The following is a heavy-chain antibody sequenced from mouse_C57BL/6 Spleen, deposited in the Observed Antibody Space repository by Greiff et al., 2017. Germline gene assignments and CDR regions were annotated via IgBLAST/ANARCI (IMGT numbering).Heavy chain of an antibody. V-gene: IGHV1-52*01. J-gene: IGHJ2*01. CDR3: AREGLTGGFDY. CDR1: GYTFTSYW. CDR2: IDPSDSET. Sequence: QVQLQQPGAELVRPGSSVKLSCKASGYTFTSYWMHWVKQRPIQGLEWIGNIDPSDSETHYNQKFKDKATLTVEKSSSTAYMQLSSLTSEDSAVYYCAREGLTGGFDYWGQGTTLTVSS. D-gene: IGHD4-1*01.